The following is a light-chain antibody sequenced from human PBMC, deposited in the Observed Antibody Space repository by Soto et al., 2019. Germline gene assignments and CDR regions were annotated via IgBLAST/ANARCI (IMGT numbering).Light chain of an antibody. J-gene: IGLJ2*01. CDR2: RNN. Sequence: QAVVTQPPSASGTPGQRVTISCSGSSSNIGSNYVYWYQQLPGTAPKLLIYRNNQRRSGVPDRFSGSKSGTSASLAISGLRSEDEADYYCAAWDDSLSGVVFGGGTKLTVL. CDR3: AAWDDSLSGVV. V-gene: IGLV1-47*01. CDR1: SSNIGSNY.